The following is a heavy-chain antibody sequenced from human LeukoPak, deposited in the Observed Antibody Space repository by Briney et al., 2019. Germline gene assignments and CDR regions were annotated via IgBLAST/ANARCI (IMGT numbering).Heavy chain of an antibody. Sequence: PSQTLSLTCTVSGGSISSGDYYWSWIRQPPGKGLEWIGYIYYSGSTYYNPSLKSRVTISVDRSKNQFSLKLSSVTAADTAVYYCARGPIPAGGFDPWGQGTLVTVSS. J-gene: IGHJ5*02. CDR1: GGSISSGDYY. D-gene: IGHD1-14*01. CDR3: ARGPIPAGGFDP. CDR2: IYYSGST. V-gene: IGHV4-30-4*01.